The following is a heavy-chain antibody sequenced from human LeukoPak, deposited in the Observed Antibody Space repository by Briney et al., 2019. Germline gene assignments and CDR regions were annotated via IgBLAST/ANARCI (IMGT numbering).Heavy chain of an antibody. CDR3: ARSRAFSGLLGY. D-gene: IGHD1-26*01. CDR1: GYTFTGYY. V-gene: IGHV1-2*02. Sequence: ASVKVSCKASGYTFTGYYMHWVRQAPGQGLEWMGWINPNSGGTNYAQKFQGRVTMTRDTSISTAYMELSRLRSDDTAVYYCARSRAFSGLLGYWGQGTLVSVSS. CDR2: INPNSGGT. J-gene: IGHJ4*02.